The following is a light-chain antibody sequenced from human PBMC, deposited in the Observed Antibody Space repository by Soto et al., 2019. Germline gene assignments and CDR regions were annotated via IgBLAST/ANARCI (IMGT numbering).Light chain of an antibody. V-gene: IGLV2-23*02. J-gene: IGLJ2*01. CDR3: CSYAGSSTVI. CDR2: EVT. CDR1: SGDVGSYDL. Sequence: QSALTQPASVSGSPGQSITISCTGTSGDVGSYDLVSWYQQPPGKAPKLMIYEVTKRPSGVSDRFSGSKSGNTASLTISGLQAEEEANYYCCSYAGSSTVIFGGGTKLTVL.